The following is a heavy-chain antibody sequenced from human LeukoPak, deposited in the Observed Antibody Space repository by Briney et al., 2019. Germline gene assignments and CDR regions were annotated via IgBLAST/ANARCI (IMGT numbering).Heavy chain of an antibody. D-gene: IGHD5-24*01. CDR1: GGTFSSYA. V-gene: IGHV1-69*13. CDR2: IIPIFGTA. J-gene: IGHJ4*02. Sequence: SVKVSCKASGGTFSSYAISWVRQAPGQGLEWMGGIIPIFGTANYAQKFQGRVTITADESTSTAYMELSSLRSEDTAVHYCAREGRDGYTLTDYWGQGTLVTVSS. CDR3: AREGRDGYTLTDY.